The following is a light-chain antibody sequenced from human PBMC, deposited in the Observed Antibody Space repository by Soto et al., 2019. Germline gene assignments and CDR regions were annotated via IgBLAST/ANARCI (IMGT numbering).Light chain of an antibody. Sequence: DIQMTQSPSTLSASVGDRVAITCRASQNINSKLAWYQKKPGKAPKLLISDAYSLESGVPSRFSGSGSGTEFTLTIGGLQPDDFATYYRQEYDNYFRYTFGQGTTLDIK. V-gene: IGKV1-5*01. CDR3: QEYDNYFRYT. CDR2: DAY. CDR1: QNINSK. J-gene: IGKJ2*01.